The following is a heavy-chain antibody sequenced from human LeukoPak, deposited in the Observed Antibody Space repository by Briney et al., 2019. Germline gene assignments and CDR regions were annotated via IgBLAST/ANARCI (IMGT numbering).Heavy chain of an antibody. J-gene: IGHJ4*02. Sequence: SESLSLTCAVSGGSINSYYWGWIRQPPGKGLQWIGDIFYTGKNNYNPSLKSRVTISLDTSKDHLSLHLTSVLAADTAIYYCVRRDPGWNYFDYWGQGILVTVSS. CDR1: GGSINSYY. CDR3: VRRDPGWNYFDY. CDR2: IFYTGKN. V-gene: IGHV4-59*08. D-gene: IGHD6-19*01.